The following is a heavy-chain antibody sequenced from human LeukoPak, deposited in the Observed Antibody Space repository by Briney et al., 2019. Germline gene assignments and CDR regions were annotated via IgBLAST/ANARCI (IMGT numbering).Heavy chain of an antibody. V-gene: IGHV5-51*01. Sequence: GESLKISCKGSGYTFTYYWIAWVRQMPGKGLEWMGTIYPGDSDTKYSPSFQGQVTISADKSISTAYLQWSSLKASDTAMYYCARPSKSHYYYYDRDVWGQGTTVTVSS. CDR3: ARPSKSHYYYYDRDV. J-gene: IGHJ6*02. CDR2: IYPGDSDT. CDR1: GYTFTYYW.